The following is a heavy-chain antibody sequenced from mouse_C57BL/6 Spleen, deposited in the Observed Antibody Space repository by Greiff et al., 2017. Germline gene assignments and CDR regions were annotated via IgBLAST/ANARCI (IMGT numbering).Heavy chain of an antibody. CDR2: IDPSDSYT. V-gene: IGHV1-59*01. Sequence: VQLQQSGAELVRPGTSVKLSCKASGYTFTSYWMHWVKQRPGQGLEWIGVIDPSDSYTNYNQKFKGKATLTVDTSSSTAYMQLSSLTSEDSAVYYCARSGTTVLRYFDVWGTGTTVTVSS. D-gene: IGHD1-1*01. J-gene: IGHJ1*03. CDR3: ARSGTTVLRYFDV. CDR1: GYTFTSYW.